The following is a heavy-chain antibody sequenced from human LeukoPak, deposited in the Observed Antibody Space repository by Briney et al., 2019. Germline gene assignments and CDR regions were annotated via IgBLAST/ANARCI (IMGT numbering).Heavy chain of an antibody. J-gene: IGHJ4*02. CDR1: GGSISSSNW. D-gene: IGHD1-26*01. Sequence: PSETLSLTCAVSGGSISSSNWWSWVRQPPGKGLEWTGEIYHSGSTNYNPSLKSRVTISVDKSKNQFSLKLSSVTAADTAVYYCARDLIVGATRHYFDYWGQGTLVTVSS. CDR3: ARDLIVGATRHYFDY. V-gene: IGHV4-4*02. CDR2: IYHSGST.